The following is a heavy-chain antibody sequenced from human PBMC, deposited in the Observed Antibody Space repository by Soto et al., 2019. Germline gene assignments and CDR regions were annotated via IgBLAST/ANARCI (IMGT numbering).Heavy chain of an antibody. CDR2: LSTSGRT. D-gene: IGHD3-16*01. J-gene: IGHJ2*01. Sequence: SETLSLTCTVSGDSLGNFYWSWIRQPAGKGLESIGRLSTSGRTNYSPSLQSRVTMSLDTSKNRFSLRLTSVSAADTAVYFCARGLGRYFDLWGRGTTVTVSS. CDR3: ARGLGRYFDL. V-gene: IGHV4-4*07. CDR1: GDSLGNFY.